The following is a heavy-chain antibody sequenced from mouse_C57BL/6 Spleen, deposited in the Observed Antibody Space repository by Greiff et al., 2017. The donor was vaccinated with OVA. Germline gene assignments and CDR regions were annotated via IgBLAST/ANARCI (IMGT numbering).Heavy chain of an antibody. D-gene: IGHD1-1*01. J-gene: IGHJ2*01. V-gene: IGHV1-26*01. CDR1: GYTFTDYY. CDR2: INPNNGGT. Sequence: EVQLQQSGPELVKPGASVKISCKASGYTFTDYYMNWVKQSHGKSLEWIGDINPNNGGTSYNQKFKGKATLTVDKSSSTAYMELRSLTSEDSAGYYCARLPTVPPYYFDYWGQGTTLTVSA. CDR3: ARLPTVPPYYFDY.